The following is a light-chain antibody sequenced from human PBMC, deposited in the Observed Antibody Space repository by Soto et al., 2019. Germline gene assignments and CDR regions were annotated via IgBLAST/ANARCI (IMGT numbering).Light chain of an antibody. J-gene: IGKJ4*02. CDR1: QGISNY. CDR3: QKYNSAPLT. CDR2: AAS. Sequence: DIQVTRSPSTERASVGEGESIACGASQGISNYLAWYQQKPGKVPTLLLYAASTLQSGVPSRFSGSASATAFIIPTSSLQPEDDAAYYCQKYNSAPLTFGGGTKVDIK. V-gene: IGKV1-27*01.